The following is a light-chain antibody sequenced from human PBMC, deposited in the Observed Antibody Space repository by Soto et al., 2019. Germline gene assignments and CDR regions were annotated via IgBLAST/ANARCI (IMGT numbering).Light chain of an antibody. J-gene: IGKJ1*01. CDR1: QTISSC. V-gene: IGKV1-5*03. Sequence: IQMTQSPSTPSGSLGDSVAITCRASQTISSCLAWYQQKTGKATKLLIDKESTLKSGVPSRLSGSGSGQQFTITLSSLQPDDFATYYCQHYNSYSEAFGQGTKV. CDR2: KES. CDR3: QHYNSYSEA.